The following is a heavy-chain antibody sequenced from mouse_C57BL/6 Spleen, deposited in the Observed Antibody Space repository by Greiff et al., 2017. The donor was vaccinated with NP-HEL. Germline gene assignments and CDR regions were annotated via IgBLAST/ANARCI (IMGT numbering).Heavy chain of an antibody. CDR3: ARNYGNYYAMDY. CDR1: GYTFTNYW. V-gene: IGHV1-63*01. CDR2: IYPGGGYT. D-gene: IGHD2-1*01. J-gene: IGHJ4*01. Sequence: VQRVESGAELVRPGTSVKMSCKASGYTFTNYWIGWAKQRPGHGLEWIGDIYPGGGYTNYNEKFKGKATLTADKSSSTAYMQFSSLTSEDSAIYYCARNYGNYYAMDYWGQGTSVTVSS.